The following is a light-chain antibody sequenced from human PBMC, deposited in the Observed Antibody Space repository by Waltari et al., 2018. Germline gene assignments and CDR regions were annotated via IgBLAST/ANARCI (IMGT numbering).Light chain of an antibody. CDR1: QSITSH. Sequence: EIQMPQAPSSLSASVGDRVTITCRASQSITSHLNWFQQQPGRAPKLLIHTASSLESGVPSRFGGSGSGTHFTRTISSLQPEDFATYFCQQSYITPYTFGQGTKLEI. J-gene: IGKJ2*01. CDR3: QQSYITPYT. V-gene: IGKV1-39*01. CDR2: TAS.